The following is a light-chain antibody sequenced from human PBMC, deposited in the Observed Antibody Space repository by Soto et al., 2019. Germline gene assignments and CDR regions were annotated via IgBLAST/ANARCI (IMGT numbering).Light chain of an antibody. V-gene: IGLV2-23*02. J-gene: IGLJ1*01. Sequence: QSVLTQPASVSGSPGQSITISCTGTSSDVGSYNLVSWYQQHPGKAPKLMIYEVSKRPSGVSNRFSGSKSGNTASLTISGLQAEDEADYSCCSYAGSSTYVFGTRT. CDR1: SSDVGSYNL. CDR2: EVS. CDR3: CSYAGSSTYV.